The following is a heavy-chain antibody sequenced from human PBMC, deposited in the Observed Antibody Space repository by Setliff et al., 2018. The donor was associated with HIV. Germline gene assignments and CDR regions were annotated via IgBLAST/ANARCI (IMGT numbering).Heavy chain of an antibody. V-gene: IGHV1-18*01. J-gene: IGHJ4*02. CDR2: IGGNNGIP. CDR3: ARGMDDSRSSVWYY. Sequence: ASVKVSCKASGYTFTSYGISWVRQAPGQGPEWVGWIGGNNGIPSYAQKLRDRVTLTADTSTKTVFMELRSLRSDDTAVYYCARGMDDSRSSVWYYWGQGTLVTVSS. D-gene: IGHD6-6*01. CDR1: GYTFTSYG.